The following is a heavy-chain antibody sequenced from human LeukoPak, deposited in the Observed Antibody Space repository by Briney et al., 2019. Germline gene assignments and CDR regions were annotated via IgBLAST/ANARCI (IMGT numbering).Heavy chain of an antibody. CDR3: ARDRGGSYSAIDY. V-gene: IGHV3-48*04. J-gene: IGHJ4*02. CDR2: IISSSSTI. CDR1: GFTFISYS. D-gene: IGHD1-26*01. Sequence: GALLLSCAASGFTFISYSMNWGRQAPGKGLEGGSFIISSSSTIYYADSVKGRFTISRDNAKNSLYLQMNSLRAEDTAVYYCARDRGGSYSAIDYWGQGTLVTVSS.